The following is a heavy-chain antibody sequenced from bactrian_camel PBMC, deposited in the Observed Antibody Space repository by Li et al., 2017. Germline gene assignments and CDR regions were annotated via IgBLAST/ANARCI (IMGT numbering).Heavy chain of an antibody. CDR2: IYTGSGAT. D-gene: IGHD8*01. Sequence: QVQLVESGGGSVQAGGSLSLSCEVSGSTDGTWCMAWYRQGRTTEREGVGFIYTGSGATYYPDSAKGRFTISKENAKADMYLQMDSLKPEDTATYYCAADAGWMHGGNWRCDIDYTMDYWGEGTQVTVS. V-gene: IGHV3S1*01. J-gene: IGHJ7*01. CDR1: GSTDGTWC.